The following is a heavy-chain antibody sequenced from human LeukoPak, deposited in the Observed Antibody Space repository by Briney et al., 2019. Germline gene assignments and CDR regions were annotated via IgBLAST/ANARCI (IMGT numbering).Heavy chain of an antibody. D-gene: IGHD6-19*01. V-gene: IGHV3-53*01. CDR1: GFTVSSHY. CDR2: IYSGGST. J-gene: IGHJ4*02. CDR3: ARDYGVAEGY. Sequence: GGSLRLSCVASGFTVSSHYMSWVRQAPGKGLEWVSVIYSGGSTYYADSVKGRFTISRDNSKNTLYLQMNSLRVEDTAVYYCARDYGVAEGYWGQGTLVTVSS.